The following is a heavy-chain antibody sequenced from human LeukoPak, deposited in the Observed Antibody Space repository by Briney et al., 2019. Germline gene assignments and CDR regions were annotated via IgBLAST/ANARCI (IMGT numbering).Heavy chain of an antibody. Sequence: PGGSLRLSCAASGFTFSSYGMHWVRQAPGKGLEWVAFIRYNGSNKYYADSVKGRFTISRDNSKNTLYLQMNSLRAEDTAVYYCAKALQEGPHYYDSSGYYCPDYWGQGTLVTVSS. CDR2: IRYNGSNK. V-gene: IGHV3-30*02. CDR1: GFTFSSYG. J-gene: IGHJ4*02. D-gene: IGHD3-22*01. CDR3: AKALQEGPHYYDSSGYYCPDY.